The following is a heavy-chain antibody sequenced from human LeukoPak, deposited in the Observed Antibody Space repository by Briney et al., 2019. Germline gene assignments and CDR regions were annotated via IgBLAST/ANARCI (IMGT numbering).Heavy chain of an antibody. Sequence: ASVKVSCKASGYTFTSYGISWVRQAPGQGLEWMGWISAYNGNTNYAQKLQGRVTMTTDTSMSTAYMELRSLRSDDTAVYYCARGAAPYGDYRNWFDPWGQGTLVTVSS. V-gene: IGHV1-18*01. CDR2: ISAYNGNT. CDR1: GYTFTSYG. J-gene: IGHJ5*02. D-gene: IGHD4-17*01. CDR3: ARGAAPYGDYRNWFDP.